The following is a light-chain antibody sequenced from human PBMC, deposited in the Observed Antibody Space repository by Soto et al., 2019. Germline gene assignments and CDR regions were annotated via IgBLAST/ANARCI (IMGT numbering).Light chain of an antibody. Sequence: IVMTQSPATLSVSPGETATLSCRASQSVSTKLAWYQQKPGQAPRLLIYDTSNRATGIPPRFSGSGSGTDFTLTISRLEPEDFAVYYCQQYGSSPLTFGGGTKVDIK. CDR3: QQYGSSPLT. CDR2: DTS. CDR1: QSVSTK. V-gene: IGKV3D-15*01. J-gene: IGKJ4*01.